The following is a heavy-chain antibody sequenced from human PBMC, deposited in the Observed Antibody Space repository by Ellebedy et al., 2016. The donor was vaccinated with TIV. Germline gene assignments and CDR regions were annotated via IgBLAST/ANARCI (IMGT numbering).Heavy chain of an antibody. D-gene: IGHD1-1*01. J-gene: IGHJ2*01. V-gene: IGHV1-18*04. CDR3: ARDPPRTGDSYFDL. CDR2: INAGNGNT. Sequence: ASVKVSCKASGYTFTSYGISWVRQAPGQGLEWMGWINAGNGNTKYSQKFQGRVTITRDTYASTAYMELSSLRSEDTAVYYCARDPPRTGDSYFDLWGRGTLVTVSS. CDR1: GYTFTSYG.